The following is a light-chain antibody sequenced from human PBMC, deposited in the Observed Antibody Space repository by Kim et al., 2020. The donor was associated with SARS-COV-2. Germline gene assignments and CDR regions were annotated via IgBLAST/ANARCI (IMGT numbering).Light chain of an antibody. CDR3: QQYGSSPYT. CDR1: QSVNSK. CDR2: GAS. J-gene: IGKJ2*01. V-gene: IGKV3-20*01. Sequence: SLSQGERASLSCRASQSVNSKLAWYQQKPAQAPRLLIYGASTRATGIPDRFSGSGSGTDFTLTISRLEPEDFTVYYCQQYGSSPYTFGQGTKLEI.